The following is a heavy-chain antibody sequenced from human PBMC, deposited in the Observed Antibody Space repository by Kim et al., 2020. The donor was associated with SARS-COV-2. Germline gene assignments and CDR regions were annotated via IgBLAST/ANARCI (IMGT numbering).Heavy chain of an antibody. Sequence: GGSLRLSCVPSGFILSTYSMNWVRQAPGKGLEWVSSISGSSNYISYADSVKGRFTVSRDNSKNSLYLQMNSLRADDTAVYYCASLYYYESIGATWGQGTLVTVSS. CDR1: GFILSTYS. CDR3: ASLYYYESIGAT. D-gene: IGHD3-22*01. CDR2: ISGSSNYI. V-gene: IGHV3-21*01. J-gene: IGHJ5*02.